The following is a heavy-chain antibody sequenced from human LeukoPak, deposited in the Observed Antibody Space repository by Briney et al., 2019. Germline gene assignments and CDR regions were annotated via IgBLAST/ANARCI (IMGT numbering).Heavy chain of an antibody. J-gene: IGHJ4*02. CDR1: GYSFTSYW. Sequence: GESLKISCKGSGYSFTSYWIGWVRQMPGKGLEWMGIIYPGDSDTRYSPSFQGQVTISADKSISTAYLQWSSLKASDTAMYYCARAPDDYGDYHPMDYWGQGTLVTVSS. D-gene: IGHD4-17*01. V-gene: IGHV5-51*01. CDR2: IYPGDSDT. CDR3: ARAPDDYGDYHPMDY.